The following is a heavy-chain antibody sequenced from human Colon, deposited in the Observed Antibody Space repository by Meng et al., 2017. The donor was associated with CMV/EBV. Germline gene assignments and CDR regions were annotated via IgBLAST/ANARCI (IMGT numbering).Heavy chain of an antibody. Sequence: GALQSGGAGLLKLSATLSSTGVVDGGAFSGSYWSWIRQPPGKGLEWIGEINHSGSTNYNPSLKSRVTISVDTSKNQFSLKLSSVTAADTAVYYCASILFAAAAGGWGGYWGQGTLVTVSS. D-gene: IGHD6-13*01. J-gene: IGHJ4*02. V-gene: IGHV4-34*01. CDR3: ASILFAAAAGGWGGY. CDR2: INHSGST. CDR1: GGAFSGSY.